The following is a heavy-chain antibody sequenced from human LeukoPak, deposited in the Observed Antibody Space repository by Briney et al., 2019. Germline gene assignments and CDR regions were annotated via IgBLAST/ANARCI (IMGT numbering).Heavy chain of an antibody. CDR1: GGSLSSYY. D-gene: IGHD3-10*01. CDR3: ARAIVRGAGLNWFDP. J-gene: IGHJ5*02. Sequence: PSETLSLTFTVSGGSLSSYYWSWIRQPPGKGLEGIGYIYYSGSTNYNPSLQRRVTISVDTSKNQFSLKMSYVDGADTAVYYCARAIVRGAGLNWFDPWGQGTLVTVSS. V-gene: IGHV4-59*01. CDR2: IYYSGST.